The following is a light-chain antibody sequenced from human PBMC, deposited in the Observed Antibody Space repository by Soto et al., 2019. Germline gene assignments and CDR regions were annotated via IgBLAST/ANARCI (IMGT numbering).Light chain of an antibody. CDR1: QSVSSSY. J-gene: IGKJ5*01. CDR3: QQRSNWPSIT. V-gene: IGKV3D-20*02. Sequence: EIVFPQSPGTLSLSPGERATLSCRASQSVSSSYLAWYQQKPGQAPRLLIYGASSRATGIPDRFSGSGSGTDFTLTISSLEPEDFAVYYCQQRSNWPSITFGQGTRLEIK. CDR2: GAS.